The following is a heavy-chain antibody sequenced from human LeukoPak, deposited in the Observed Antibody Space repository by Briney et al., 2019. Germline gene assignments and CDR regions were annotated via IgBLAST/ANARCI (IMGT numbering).Heavy chain of an antibody. D-gene: IGHD6-19*01. CDR2: IYYSGST. V-gene: IGHV4-59*01. J-gene: IGHJ5*01. CDR3: ARGSGWLPDS. CDR1: YGSISSYY. Sequence: SETLSLTCTVSYGSISSYYWSWIRQPPGKGLEWIGYIYYSGSTNYNPSLKSRVTISVDTSKNQFSLKFSSVTAADTAMYYCARGSGWLPDSWGQGTLVSVSS.